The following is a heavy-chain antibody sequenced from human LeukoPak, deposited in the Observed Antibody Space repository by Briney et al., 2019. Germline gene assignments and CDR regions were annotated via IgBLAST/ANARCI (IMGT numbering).Heavy chain of an antibody. J-gene: IGHJ4*02. CDR1: GFTFSSAA. CDR2: ITGSDDET. CDR3: AKGPQLYSGYHPDY. Sequence: PPGGSLRLSCAASGFTFSSAAMTWVRQAPGMGLEWVSTITGSDDETYYADSVKGRFTISRDFSRNTLHLQLNSLRTEDTAIYYCAKGPQLYSGYHPDYWGQGTLVTVSS. D-gene: IGHD5-12*01. V-gene: IGHV3-23*01.